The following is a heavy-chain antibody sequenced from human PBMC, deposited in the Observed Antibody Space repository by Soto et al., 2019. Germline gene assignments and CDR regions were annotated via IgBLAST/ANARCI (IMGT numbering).Heavy chain of an antibody. D-gene: IGHD3-3*01. CDR3: AKVKNYCFWSGSHYFDY. Sequence: PGGSLRLSCAASGFTFSSYAMSWVRQAPGKGLEWVSAISGSGGSTYYADSVKGRFTISRDNSKNTLYLQMNSLRAEDTAVYYCAKVKNYCFWSGSHYFDYWAQGTLVTVSS. CDR2: ISGSGGST. V-gene: IGHV3-23*01. J-gene: IGHJ4*02. CDR1: GFTFSSYA.